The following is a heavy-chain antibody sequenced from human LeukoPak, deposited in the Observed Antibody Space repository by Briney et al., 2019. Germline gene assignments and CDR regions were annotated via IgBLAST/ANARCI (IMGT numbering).Heavy chain of an antibody. V-gene: IGHV1-2*02. CDR3: ARVSMIVVVEFDY. Sequence: GASVKVSCKASGYTFTGYYMHWVRQAPGQGLEWMGWINPNSGGTNYAQKFQGRVTMTRDTSISTAYVELSRLRSDDTAVYYCARVSMIVVVEFDYWGQGTLVTVSS. D-gene: IGHD3-22*01. CDR1: GYTFTGYY. J-gene: IGHJ4*02. CDR2: INPNSGGT.